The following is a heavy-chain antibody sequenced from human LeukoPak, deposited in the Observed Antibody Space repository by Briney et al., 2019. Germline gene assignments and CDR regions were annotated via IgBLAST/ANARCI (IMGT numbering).Heavy chain of an antibody. D-gene: IGHD1-26*01. Sequence: SGGSLRLSCAASGFTFSSYAMSWVRQTPGKGLEWVSVISGSGGSTYYADSVKGRFTISRDISKNTLYLQMNSLRAEDTAIYYCAKDRGYSGSSGCSDYWGQGTLVTVSS. CDR3: AKDRGYSGSSGCSDY. CDR1: GFTFSSYA. CDR2: ISGSGGST. V-gene: IGHV3-23*01. J-gene: IGHJ4*02.